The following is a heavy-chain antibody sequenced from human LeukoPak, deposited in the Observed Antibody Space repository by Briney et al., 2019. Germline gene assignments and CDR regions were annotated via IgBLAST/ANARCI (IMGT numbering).Heavy chain of an antibody. D-gene: IGHD3-9*01. V-gene: IGHV1-2*02. CDR2: INPNSGGT. CDR1: GYTFTGYY. J-gene: IGHJ6*03. CDR3: ARDFPYYDILTGYDKGYYYYYMDV. Sequence: ASVKVSCKASGYTFTGYYMHWVRQAPGQGLEWMGWINPNSGGTNYAQKFQGRVTMTRDTSISTAYMELSRLRSDDTAVYYCARDFPYYDILTGYDKGYYYYYMDVWGKGTTVTVSS.